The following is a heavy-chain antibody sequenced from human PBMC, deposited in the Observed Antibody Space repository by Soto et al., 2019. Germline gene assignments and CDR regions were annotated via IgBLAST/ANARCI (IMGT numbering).Heavy chain of an antibody. D-gene: IGHD5-12*01. V-gene: IGHV5-51*01. CDR2: IYPTDSDT. Sequence: GESLKISCQGSGYIFTTYWIGWVRQVPGKGLEWMGIIYPTDSDTRYSPSFQGQVTISADKSISTAYLQWSSLRASDTAVYYCARSGYSSHGMDVWGQGTTVTVSS. CDR1: GYIFTTYW. J-gene: IGHJ6*02. CDR3: ARSGYSSHGMDV.